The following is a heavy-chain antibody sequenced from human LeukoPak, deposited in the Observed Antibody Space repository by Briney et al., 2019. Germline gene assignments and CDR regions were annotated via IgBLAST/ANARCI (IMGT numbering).Heavy chain of an antibody. CDR3: ARDRRSVDTAPGYVGAFDI. D-gene: IGHD5-18*01. CDR2: AYYRSKWYN. Sequence: SQTLSLTCAISGDSVSSNSAAWNWIRQSPSRGLEWLGRAYYRSKWYNDYAVSVKSRITINPDTSKNQFSLQLNSVTPEDTAVYYCARDRRSVDTAPGYVGAFDIWGQGTMVTVSS. V-gene: IGHV6-1*01. CDR1: GDSVSSNSAA. J-gene: IGHJ3*02.